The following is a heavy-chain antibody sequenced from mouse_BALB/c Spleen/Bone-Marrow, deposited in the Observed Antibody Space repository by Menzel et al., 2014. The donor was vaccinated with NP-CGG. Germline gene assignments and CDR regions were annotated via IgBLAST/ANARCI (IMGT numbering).Heavy chain of an antibody. Sequence: VQLLQSGPELVKPGASVKMSCKASGYTFTSYVMHWVKQTPGQGLEWIGYINPYNDGTKYDEKFKGKATLTSDKSSSTAYMELGSLTSEDSAVYYCARDYGYPFAYWGQGTLVTVSA. V-gene: IGHV1-14*01. D-gene: IGHD1-2*01. CDR1: GYTFTSYV. CDR3: ARDYGYPFAY. CDR2: INPYNDGT. J-gene: IGHJ3*01.